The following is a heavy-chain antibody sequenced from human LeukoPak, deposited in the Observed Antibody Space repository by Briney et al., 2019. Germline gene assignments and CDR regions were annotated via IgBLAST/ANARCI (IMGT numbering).Heavy chain of an antibody. CDR1: GFIFSTYA. J-gene: IGHJ4*02. CDR2: IKSKTDGGTT. D-gene: IGHD2-15*01. V-gene: IGHV3-15*01. Sequence: GGSLRLSCPTSGFIFSTYALSWVRQAPGKGLEWVGRIKSKTDGGTTDYAAPVKGRFTISRDDSKNTLYLQMNSLKTEDTAVYYCTTDLGDIEVWGQGTLVTVSS. CDR3: TTDLGDIEV.